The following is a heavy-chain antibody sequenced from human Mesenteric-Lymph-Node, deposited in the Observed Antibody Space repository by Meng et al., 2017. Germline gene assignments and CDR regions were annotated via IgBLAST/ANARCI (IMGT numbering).Heavy chain of an antibody. CDR3: ARDVRGYNYGFFDY. Sequence: ASVKVSCKASGYTFTNYAMHWVRQAPGQRLQWMGWINAGNGNTKYSQKFQGRVTITRDTSASTAYMELSSLRSEDTAVYYCARDVRGYNYGFFDYFGQGNLV. CDR1: GYTFTNYA. V-gene: IGHV1-3*01. J-gene: IGHJ4*02. CDR2: INAGNGNT. D-gene: IGHD5-18*01.